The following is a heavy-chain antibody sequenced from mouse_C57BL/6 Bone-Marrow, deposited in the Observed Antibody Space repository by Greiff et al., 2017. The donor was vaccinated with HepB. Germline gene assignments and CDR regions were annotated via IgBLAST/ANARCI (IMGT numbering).Heavy chain of an antibody. CDR2: IDPENGDT. CDR3: TTNGSSPGYFDY. D-gene: IGHD1-1*01. J-gene: IGHJ2*01. V-gene: IGHV14-4*01. Sequence: VQLQQSGAELVRPGASVKLSCTASGFNIKDDYMHWVKQRPEQGLEWIGWIDPENGDTEYASKFQGKATITADTSSNTAYLQLSSLTSEDTAVYYCTTNGSSPGYFDYWGQGTTLTVSS. CDR1: GFNIKDDY.